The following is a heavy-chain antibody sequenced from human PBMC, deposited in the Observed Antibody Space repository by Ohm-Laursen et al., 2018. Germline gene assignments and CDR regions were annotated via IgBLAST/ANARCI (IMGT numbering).Heavy chain of an antibody. J-gene: IGHJ4*02. CDR2: LYYSGTT. V-gene: IGHV4-28*01. CDR1: GLSISNSNW. D-gene: IGHD3-9*01. CDR3: ATSPHDIMSSKDY. Sequence: GTLSLTCDVSGLSISNSNWWGWIRQPPGKGLEWVGYLYYSGTTYYNPSLKSRVITSVDTSKNQFSVKLISVTAVDTAVYYCATSPHDIMSSKDYWGQGTLVTVSS.